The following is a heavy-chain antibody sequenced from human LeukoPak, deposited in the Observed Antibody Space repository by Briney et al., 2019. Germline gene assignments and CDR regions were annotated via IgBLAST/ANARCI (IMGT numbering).Heavy chain of an antibody. D-gene: IGHD2-2*01. CDR3: ARVRCSSNSCFPDY. CDR2: IGTAGDT. V-gene: IGHV3-13*01. J-gene: IGHJ4*02. Sequence: GGSLRLSCAASGFAFSSYDMHWVRQATGKGLEWVSAIGTAGDTYYPGSVKGRFTISRENAKNSLYLQMNSLRAEDTAVYYCARVRCSSNSCFPDYWGQGTLVTVSS. CDR1: GFAFSSYD.